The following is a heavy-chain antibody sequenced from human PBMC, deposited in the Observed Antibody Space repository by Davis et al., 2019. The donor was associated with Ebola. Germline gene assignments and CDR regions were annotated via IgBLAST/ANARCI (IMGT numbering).Heavy chain of an antibody. J-gene: IGHJ4*02. CDR3: ARVGAKTVGGFDY. Sequence: GESLKISCAASGFTFSSYAMSWVRQAPGKGLEWVSVIYSGGSTYYADSVKGRFTISRDNAKNTLYLQMNSLRAEDTAVYYCARVGAKTVGGFDYWGQGTLVTVSS. D-gene: IGHD4-23*01. CDR2: IYSGGST. CDR1: GFTFSSYA. V-gene: IGHV3-66*01.